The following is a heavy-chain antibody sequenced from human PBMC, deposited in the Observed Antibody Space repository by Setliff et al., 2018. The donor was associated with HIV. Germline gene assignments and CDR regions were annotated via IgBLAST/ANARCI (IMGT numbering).Heavy chain of an antibody. CDR2: LNYDGVT. CDR1: GGSFSGSY. D-gene: IGHD1-1*01. CDR3: ARERSLITNRRYFDS. V-gene: IGHV4-34*01. J-gene: IGHJ4*02. Sequence: SETLSLTCAVYGGSFSGSYWSWIRQPPGKGLEWIGELNYDGVTNHNPSFRSRVTMSVDTSKNQFSLKVSSVTAADTAVYYCARERSLITNRRYFDSWGQGTLVTVSS.